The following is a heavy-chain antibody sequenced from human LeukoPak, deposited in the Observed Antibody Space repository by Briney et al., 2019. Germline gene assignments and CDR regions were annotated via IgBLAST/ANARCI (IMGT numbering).Heavy chain of an antibody. CDR2: MNPNSGNT. Sequence: EASVKVSCKASGYTFTSYDINWVRQATGQGLEWMGWMNPNSGNTGYAQKFQGRVTMTRNTSISTAYMELSSLRSEDTAVYYCARTLSRAQGMDVWGQGTTVTVSS. D-gene: IGHD5-24*01. V-gene: IGHV1-8*01. CDR1: GYTFTSYD. CDR3: ARTLSRAQGMDV. J-gene: IGHJ6*02.